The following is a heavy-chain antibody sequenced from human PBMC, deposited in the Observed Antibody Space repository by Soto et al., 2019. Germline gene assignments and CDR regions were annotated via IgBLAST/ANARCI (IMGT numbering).Heavy chain of an antibody. V-gene: IGHV3-64D*06. CDR3: VKDRWIDS. D-gene: IGHD1-1*01. J-gene: IGHJ4*02. CDR2: ISHNGRST. Sequence: PGGSLRLSCSVSGFTFSTYAMHWVRQAPGKGLEYVSSISHNGRSTYYADSVKGRFTISRDNSRNTLYLQMSSLRTEDTAVYYCVKDRWIDSWGQGTPVTVSS. CDR1: GFTFSTYA.